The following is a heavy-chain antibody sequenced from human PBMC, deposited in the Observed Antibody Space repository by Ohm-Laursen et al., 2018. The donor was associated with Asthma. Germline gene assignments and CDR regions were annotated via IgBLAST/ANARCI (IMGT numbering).Heavy chain of an antibody. Sequence: SLRLSCTASGFTFSSYAMYWVRQAPGKGLEWVAVISYDGSNKYYADSVKGRFTISRDNSKNTLYLQMNSLRAEDTAVYYCARDNGDYGMDVWGQGTTVTVSS. CDR2: ISYDGSNK. V-gene: IGHV3-30-3*01. CDR1: GFTFSSYA. D-gene: IGHD4-17*01. J-gene: IGHJ6*02. CDR3: ARDNGDYGMDV.